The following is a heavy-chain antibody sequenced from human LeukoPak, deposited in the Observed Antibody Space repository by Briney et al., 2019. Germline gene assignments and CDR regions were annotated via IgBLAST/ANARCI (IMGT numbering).Heavy chain of an antibody. CDR1: GGSVSSTTYY. V-gene: IGHV4-39*01. J-gene: IGHJ4*02. CDR3: ARYVVYGSGKYYFDY. Sequence: TSGTLSLTCTVSGGSVSSTTYYWSWIRQPPGKGLEWIASINYSGSTYYNPSLKSRVTISVYTSENQFSLKLSSVTAADTAVYYCARYVVYGSGKYYFDYWGQGTLVTVSS. CDR2: INYSGST. D-gene: IGHD3-10*01.